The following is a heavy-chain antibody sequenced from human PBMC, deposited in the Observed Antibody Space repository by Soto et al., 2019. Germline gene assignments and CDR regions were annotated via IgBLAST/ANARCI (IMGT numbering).Heavy chain of an antibody. CDR1: GFTFSNAW. D-gene: IGHD3-3*01. CDR3: TTKIAGYDFWSGHDAFDI. J-gene: IGHJ3*02. Sequence: EVQLVESGGGLVKPGGSLRLSCAASGFTFSNAWMSWVRQAPGKGLEWVGRITSKTDGGTTDYAAAVKGRFTISRDDSINTLYLQMNSLKTEDTDVYYCTTKIAGYDFWSGHDAFDIWGQGTMVTVSS. CDR2: ITSKTDGGTT. V-gene: IGHV3-15*01.